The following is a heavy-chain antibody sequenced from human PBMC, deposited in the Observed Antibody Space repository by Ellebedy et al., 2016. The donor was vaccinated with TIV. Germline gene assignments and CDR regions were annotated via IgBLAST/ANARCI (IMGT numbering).Heavy chain of an antibody. CDR2: IYYTGNT. CDR3: ARGPHYDSSGRAFQY. J-gene: IGHJ1*01. V-gene: IGHV4-61*01. D-gene: IGHD3-22*01. Sequence: MPSETLSLTCNVSGGSVSSDSYYWSWIRQPPGKGLEWIGYIYYTGNTNYKPSLKSRVTISVDTSQNQFSLKLSSVTAADTAVYYCARGPHYDSSGRAFQYWGQGTLVTVSS. CDR1: GGSVSSDSYY.